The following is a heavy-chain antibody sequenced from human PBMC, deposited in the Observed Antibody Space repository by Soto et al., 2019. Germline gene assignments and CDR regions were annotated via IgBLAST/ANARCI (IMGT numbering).Heavy chain of an antibody. Sequence: GASVKVSCKASGGAFSSYTISWVRQAPGQRLEWMGWINAGNGNTKYSQKFQGRVTITRDTSASTAYMELSSLRSEDTAVYYCARGTPVFFDYWGQETLVTVSS. V-gene: IGHV1-3*01. CDR1: GGAFSSYT. J-gene: IGHJ4*02. CDR2: INAGNGNT. CDR3: ARGTPVFFDY.